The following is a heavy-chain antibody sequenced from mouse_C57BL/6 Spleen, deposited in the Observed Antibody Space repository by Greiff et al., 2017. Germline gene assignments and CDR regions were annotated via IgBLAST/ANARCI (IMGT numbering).Heavy chain of an antibody. Sequence: VQLQQSGAELVRPGTSVKVSCKASGYAFTNYLIEWVKQRPGQGLEWIGVINPGSGGTNYNEKFKSKATLTVDKSSSTAYMQLSSLTSEDSAVYYCARQLGAYWGQGTLVTVSA. CDR1: GYAFTNYL. CDR3: ARQLGAY. J-gene: IGHJ3*01. D-gene: IGHD4-1*02. CDR2: INPGSGGT. V-gene: IGHV1-54*01.